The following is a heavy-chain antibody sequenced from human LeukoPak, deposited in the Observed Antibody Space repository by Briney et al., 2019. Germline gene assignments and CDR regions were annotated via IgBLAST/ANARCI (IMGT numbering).Heavy chain of an antibody. V-gene: IGHV4-4*07. Sequence: ETLSLTXTVSGGSISSYYWSWIRQPAGKGLEWIGRIYTSGSTNYNPSLKSRVTMSVDTSKNQFSLKLSSVTAADTAVYYCARLGPYSSSWYGTFDYWGQGTLVTVSS. CDR2: IYTSGST. J-gene: IGHJ4*02. CDR3: ARLGPYSSSWYGTFDY. D-gene: IGHD6-13*01. CDR1: GGSISSYY.